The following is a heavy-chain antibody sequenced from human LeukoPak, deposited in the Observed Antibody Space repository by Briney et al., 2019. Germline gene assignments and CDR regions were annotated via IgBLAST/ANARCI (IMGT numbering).Heavy chain of an antibody. V-gene: IGHV3-9*01. CDR3: AKDRIFVADYVWGSYRFRYFDY. Sequence: GRSLRLSCAASGFTFDDYAVHWVRQAPGKGLEWVSGISWNSGSIGYADSVKGRFTISRDNAKNSLYLQMNSLRAEDTALYYCAKDRIFVADYVWGSYRFRYFDYWGQGTLVTVSS. J-gene: IGHJ4*02. CDR2: ISWNSGSI. CDR1: GFTFDDYA. D-gene: IGHD3-16*02.